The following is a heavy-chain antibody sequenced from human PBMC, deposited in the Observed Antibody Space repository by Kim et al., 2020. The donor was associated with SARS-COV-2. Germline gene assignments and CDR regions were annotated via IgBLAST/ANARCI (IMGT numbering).Heavy chain of an antibody. CDR3: ATDDYDSSGYYKY. CDR1: GFTFSSYA. D-gene: IGHD3-22*01. J-gene: IGHJ4*02. V-gene: IGHV3-23*03. Sequence: GGSLRLSCAASGFTFSSYAMSWVRQAPGKGLEWVSVIYSGGSSTYYADSVKGRFTISRDNSKNTLYLQMNSLRAEDTAVYYCATDDYDSSGYYKYWGQGTLVTVSS. CDR2: IYSGGSST.